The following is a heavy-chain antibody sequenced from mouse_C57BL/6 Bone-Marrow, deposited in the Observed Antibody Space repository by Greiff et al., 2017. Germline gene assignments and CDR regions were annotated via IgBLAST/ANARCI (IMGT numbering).Heavy chain of an antibody. D-gene: IGHD2-4*01. CDR3: ARLPLYYDYDGYAMDY. Sequence: EVKLMESGGGLVQPGGSLKLSCAASGFTFSDYYMYWVRQTPEKRLEWVAYISNGGGSPYYPDTVKGRFTISRDNAKNTLYLQMSRLKSEDTAMYYCARLPLYYDYDGYAMDYWGQGTSVTVSS. J-gene: IGHJ4*01. V-gene: IGHV5-12*01. CDR1: GFTFSDYY. CDR2: ISNGGGSP.